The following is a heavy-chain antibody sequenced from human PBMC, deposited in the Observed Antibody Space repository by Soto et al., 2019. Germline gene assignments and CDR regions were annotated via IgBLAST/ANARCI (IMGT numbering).Heavy chain of an antibody. V-gene: IGHV5-10-1*01. CDR3: ARGHGWVDY. CDR2: INPSDSDT. D-gene: IGHD6-19*01. CDR1: GYTFTNNY. Sequence: EVQLVQSGAEVKKPGESLRMSCEASGYTFTNNYISWLRQMPGKGLEWMGRINPSDSDTNYSPSFQGHVTISADKSIGTVYLQWSSLKASETAMYYCARGHGWVDYWGQGTLVTVSS. J-gene: IGHJ4*02.